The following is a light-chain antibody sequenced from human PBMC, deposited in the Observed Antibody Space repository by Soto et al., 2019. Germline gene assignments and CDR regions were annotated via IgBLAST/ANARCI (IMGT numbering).Light chain of an antibody. Sequence: QSALTQPRSVSGSPGQSVTISCTGTSSDVGGYNYVSWYQQHPGKAPKLMIYDVSKRPSGVPDRFSGSKSGNTASLTISGLQAEDEADYYCCSYAGSLVVFDGGTQLTVL. V-gene: IGLV2-11*01. J-gene: IGLJ2*01. CDR2: DVS. CDR1: SSDVGGYNY. CDR3: CSYAGSLVV.